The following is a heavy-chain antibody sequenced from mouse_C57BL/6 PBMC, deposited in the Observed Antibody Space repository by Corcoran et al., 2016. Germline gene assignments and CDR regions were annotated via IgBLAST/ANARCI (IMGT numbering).Heavy chain of an antibody. CDR3: ASGGYDGYSLFAY. CDR1: GYTFTDYY. J-gene: IGHJ3*01. CDR2: IYPGSGNT. Sequence: QVQLKQSGAELVRPGASVKLSCKASGYTFTDYYINWVKQRPGQGLEWIARIYPGSGNTYYNEKFKGKATLTAEKSSSTAYMQLSSLTSEDSAVYFCASGGYDGYSLFAYWGQGTLVTVSA. D-gene: IGHD2-3*01. V-gene: IGHV1-76*01.